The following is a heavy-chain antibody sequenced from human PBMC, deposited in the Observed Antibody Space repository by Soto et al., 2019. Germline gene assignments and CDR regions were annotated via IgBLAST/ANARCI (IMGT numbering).Heavy chain of an antibody. Sequence: ASVKVSCKASGYTFTSYDINWVRQATGQGLEWMRWMNPNSGNTGYAQKFQGRVTMTRNTSISTAYMELSSLRSEDTAVYYCARGLYCTNGVCYILDYYYYYMDVWGKGTTVTVSS. CDR1: GYTFTSYD. J-gene: IGHJ6*03. CDR3: ARGLYCTNGVCYILDYYYYYMDV. V-gene: IGHV1-8*01. CDR2: MNPNSGNT. D-gene: IGHD2-8*01.